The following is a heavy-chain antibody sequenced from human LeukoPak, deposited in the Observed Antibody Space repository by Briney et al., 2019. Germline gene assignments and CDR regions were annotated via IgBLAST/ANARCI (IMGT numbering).Heavy chain of an antibody. V-gene: IGHV6-1*01. CDR2: TYYRSKWYN. CDR1: GDSFSTNSAT. J-gene: IGHJ5*01. Sequence: QTLSLTCAISGDSFSTNSATWTWLRQSPSRGLEWLGRTYYRSKWYNDYAVSMKSRITINPDTSKNQFSLQLNSVTPEDTAVYYCARLVGASWFDSWGQGTLVTVSS. CDR3: ARLVGASWFDS. D-gene: IGHD1-26*01.